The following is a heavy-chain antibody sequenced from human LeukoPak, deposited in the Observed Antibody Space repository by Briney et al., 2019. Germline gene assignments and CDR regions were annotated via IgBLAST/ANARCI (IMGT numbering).Heavy chain of an antibody. J-gene: IGHJ3*02. CDR2: IYSGGST. CDR3: AERYDSLDAFDI. D-gene: IGHD3-3*01. V-gene: IGHV3-53*01. CDR1: GFTVSSNY. Sequence: PGGSLRLSCAASGFTVSSNYMSWVRQAPGKGLEWVSVIYSGGSTYYADSVKGRFTISRDNSKNTPYLQMNSLRAEDTAVYYCAERYDSLDAFDIWGQGTMVTVSS.